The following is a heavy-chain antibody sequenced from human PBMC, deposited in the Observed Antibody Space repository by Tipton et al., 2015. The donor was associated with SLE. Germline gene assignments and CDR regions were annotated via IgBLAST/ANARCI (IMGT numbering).Heavy chain of an antibody. J-gene: IGHJ4*02. V-gene: IGHV4-59*08. Sequence: TLSLTCTVSGGSISPYYWSWIRQPAGEGLEWIGEINHSGSTNYNPSLESRVTISVDTSKNQFSLKLSSVTAADTAVYYCARQISGKALGYWGQGTLVTVSS. CDR3: ARQISGKALGY. CDR2: INHSGST. D-gene: IGHD3-3*01. CDR1: GGSISPYY.